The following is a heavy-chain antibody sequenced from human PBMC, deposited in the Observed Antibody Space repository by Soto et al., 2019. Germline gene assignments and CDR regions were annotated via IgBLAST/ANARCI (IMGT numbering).Heavy chain of an antibody. CDR3: ARHQDSYYKDHFDY. V-gene: IGHV4-39*01. CDR2: IYSSGMT. CDR1: GDSISSGSYN. D-gene: IGHD3-10*01. Sequence: SETLSLTCTVSGDSISSGSYNWGWVRQPPGKGLEWIGSIYSSGMTHYNPSFNSRVTLSVDTPKNQFSLRLRSVTAADTAVYYCARHQDSYYKDHFDYWGQGALVTVSS. J-gene: IGHJ4*02.